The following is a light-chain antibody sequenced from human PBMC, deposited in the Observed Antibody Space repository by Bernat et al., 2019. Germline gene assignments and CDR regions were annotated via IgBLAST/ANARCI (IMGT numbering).Light chain of an antibody. Sequence: DVVMTQSPLSLPVTLGQPASISCRPDQSLVKSDGNTYLNWLQQRPGQSPRRLIYKVSDRDSGVPDRFSGSGSGTDFTLKISRVEAEDVGVYYCMQGTLWPWTFGQGTKVEI. V-gene: IGKV2-30*01. CDR1: QSLVKSDGNTY. CDR2: KVS. J-gene: IGKJ1*01. CDR3: MQGTLWPWT.